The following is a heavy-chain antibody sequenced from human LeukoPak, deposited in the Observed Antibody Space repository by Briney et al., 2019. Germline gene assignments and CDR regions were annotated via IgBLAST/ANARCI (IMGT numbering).Heavy chain of an antibody. CDR2: INSDGSST. J-gene: IGHJ4*02. V-gene: IGHV3-74*01. D-gene: IGHD2-15*01. CDR3: ARDPIGYFDY. CDR1: GFTFSSSW. Sequence: GGSLRLSCAASGFTFSSSWMHWVRQAPEKGLVWVSRINSDGSSTSYADSVKGRFTISRDNAKNSLYLQMNSLRAEDTAVYYCARDPIGYFDYWGQGTLVTVSS.